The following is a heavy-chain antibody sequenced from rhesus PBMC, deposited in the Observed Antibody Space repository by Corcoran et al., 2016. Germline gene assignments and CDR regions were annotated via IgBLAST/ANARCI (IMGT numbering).Heavy chain of an antibody. CDR1: GYSFTNYY. Sequence: QVQLVQSGAEIKQPGASVKLSCKASGYSFTNYYIKWVRQAPGKGLEWLGLLPPYNGNTVYAPNFQGRVTLTTDTSANTGYMELSSLRSEDTAVYYCTRAPAAGGFDYWGQGVPVTVSS. V-gene: IGHV1-180*01. D-gene: IGHD6-25*01. J-gene: IGHJ4*01. CDR2: LPPYNGNT. CDR3: TRAPAAGGFDY.